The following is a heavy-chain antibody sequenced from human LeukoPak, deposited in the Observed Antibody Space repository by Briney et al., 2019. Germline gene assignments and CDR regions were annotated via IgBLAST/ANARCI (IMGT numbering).Heavy chain of an antibody. Sequence: PGGSLRLSCVASGFTFSSYGMHWVRQAPGKGLEWVAFIRYDGSNKYYADSVKGRFTISRDNSKNTLYLQMNSLRAEDTAVYYCAKGSNPYYYYYMDVWGKGTTVTVSS. D-gene: IGHD1-14*01. J-gene: IGHJ6*03. CDR2: IRYDGSNK. CDR3: AKGSNPYYYYYMDV. V-gene: IGHV3-30*02. CDR1: GFTFSSYG.